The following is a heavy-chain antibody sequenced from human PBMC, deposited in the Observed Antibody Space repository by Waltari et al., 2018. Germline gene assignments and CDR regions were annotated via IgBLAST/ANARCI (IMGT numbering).Heavy chain of an antibody. J-gene: IGHJ3*02. CDR3: ARDGGAVAARPAAFDI. D-gene: IGHD6-6*01. CDR2: IYHSGST. V-gene: IGHV4-4*02. Sequence: QVQLQESGPGLVKPSGTLSLTCAVSGGSISSSNWWSWVRQPPGKGLEWIGEIYHSGSTNYNPSLKSRVPISVDKSKNQFSLKLSSVTAADTAVYYCARDGGAVAARPAAFDIWGQGTMVTVSS. CDR1: GGSISSSNW.